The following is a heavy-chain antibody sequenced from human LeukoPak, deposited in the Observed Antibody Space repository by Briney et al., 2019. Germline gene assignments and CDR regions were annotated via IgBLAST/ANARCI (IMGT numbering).Heavy chain of an antibody. J-gene: IGHJ6*02. D-gene: IGHD5-24*01. Sequence: ASVKVSCKASGYTFTGYGISWVRQAPGQGLERMGWITAYNGKTNYAQRLQGRVTMTTDTSTTTAYMELRSLRSDDTAVYFCARTTQRRDSTLDVWGQGTTVTVSS. CDR2: ITAYNGKT. V-gene: IGHV1-18*01. CDR1: GYTFTGYG. CDR3: ARTTQRRDSTLDV.